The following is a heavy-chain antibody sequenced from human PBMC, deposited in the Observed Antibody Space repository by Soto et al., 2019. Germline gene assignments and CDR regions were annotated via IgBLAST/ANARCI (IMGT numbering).Heavy chain of an antibody. CDR1: GYTFTGYY. D-gene: IGHD6-13*01. CDR3: ARYSNNWFQTEGMDV. CDR2: INPNSGGT. V-gene: IGHV1-2*02. J-gene: IGHJ6*02. Sequence: ASVKVSCKASGYTFTGYYMHWVRQAPGQGLEWMGWINPNSGGTNYAQKFQGRVTMTRDTSISTAYMELSRLRSDDTAVYYCARYSNNWFQTEGMDVWGQGTTVTVSS.